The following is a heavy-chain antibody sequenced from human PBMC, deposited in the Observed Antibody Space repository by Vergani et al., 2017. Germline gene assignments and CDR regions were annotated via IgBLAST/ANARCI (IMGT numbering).Heavy chain of an antibody. Sequence: EVQVVESGGGLVQPGGSLRLSCAASGFIFSDHYMDWVRQAPGKGLEWVGRIRNKANDYTTQYAASVKGRFTISRDDSKSYLYLQMNSLQTEDTALYYCVRVKGSNCNNHRYDIWGQGTLVTVSS. J-gene: IGHJ3*02. CDR3: VRVKGSNCNNHRYDI. D-gene: IGHD1/OR15-1a*01. V-gene: IGHV3-72*01. CDR2: IRNKANDYTT. CDR1: GFIFSDHY.